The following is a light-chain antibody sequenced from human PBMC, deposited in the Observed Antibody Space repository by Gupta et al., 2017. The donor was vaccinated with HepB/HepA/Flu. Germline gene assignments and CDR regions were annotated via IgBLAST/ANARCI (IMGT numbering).Light chain of an antibody. J-gene: IGLJ3*02. Sequence: QSVLTQPPSASGTPGQRVTISCSGSSSNIGSTYVYWFQQLQGTAPKPLILMNNQRPSGVPDRFACSKSGTSDSPALRVLRSEDKAEDDCEAWAEGLSAGVFGGGTKLTVL. CDR2: MNN. CDR1: SSNIGSTY. CDR3: EAWAEGLSAGV. V-gene: IGLV1-47*01.